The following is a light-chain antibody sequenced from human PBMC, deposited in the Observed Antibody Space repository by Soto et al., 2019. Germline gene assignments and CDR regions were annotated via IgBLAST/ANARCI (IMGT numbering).Light chain of an antibody. Sequence: EIVLTQSPGTLSLSPGEGATLSCRASQSVGNNYLAWFQQKPGQAPRLLIDDASRRATGIPDRFSGSGSGTDFTLTISRLEPEDFAVYYCQQCAHLPLPFGGGTKVEIK. CDR1: QSVGNNY. CDR3: QQCAHLPLP. CDR2: DAS. V-gene: IGKV3-20*01. J-gene: IGKJ4*01.